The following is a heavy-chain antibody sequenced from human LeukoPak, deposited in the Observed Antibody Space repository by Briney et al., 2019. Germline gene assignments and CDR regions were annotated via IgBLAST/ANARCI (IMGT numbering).Heavy chain of an antibody. CDR2: IIPILGTA. V-gene: IGHV1-69*05. CDR1: GGTFSSYA. J-gene: IGHJ4*02. CDR3: ARDSGGPYYYDSSGYYPQPRRYYLDY. D-gene: IGHD3-22*01. Sequence: SVKVSCKASGGTFSSYAISWVRHAPGQGREWRGGIIPILGTAKYTQNFRGSVTNNTGESARTAHRELSSLRSEDTAVYYCARDSGGPYYYDSSGYYPQPRRYYLDYWGQGTLVTVSS.